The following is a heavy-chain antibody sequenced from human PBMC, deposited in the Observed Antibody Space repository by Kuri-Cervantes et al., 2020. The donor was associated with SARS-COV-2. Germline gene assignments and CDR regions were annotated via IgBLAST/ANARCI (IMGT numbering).Heavy chain of an antibody. CDR2: IYYSGST. D-gene: IGHD2-2*02. CDR1: GGSISSSSYY. Sequence: SETLSLTCTVSGGSISSSSYYWGWIRQPPGKGLEWIGSIYYSGSTYYNPSLKSRVTISVDTSKNQFSLKLSSVTAADTAVYYCARGGGGYCSSTSCYSYWGQGTLVTVSS. J-gene: IGHJ4*02. CDR3: ARGGGGYCSSTSCYSY. V-gene: IGHV4-39*07.